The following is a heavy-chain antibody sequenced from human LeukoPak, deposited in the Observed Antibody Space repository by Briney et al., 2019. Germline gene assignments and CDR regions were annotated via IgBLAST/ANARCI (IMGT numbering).Heavy chain of an antibody. CDR3: ARQERGYSYGSLGGP. J-gene: IGHJ5*02. Sequence: PSETLSLTCTVSGGSISSSSYYWGWIRQPPGKGLEWIGSIYYSGSTYYNPSLNSRVTISVDTYKNQFSLKLSSVTAADTAVYYCARQERGYSYGSLGGPWGQGTLVTVSS. CDR1: GGSISSSSYY. CDR2: IYYSGST. D-gene: IGHD5-18*01. V-gene: IGHV4-39*01.